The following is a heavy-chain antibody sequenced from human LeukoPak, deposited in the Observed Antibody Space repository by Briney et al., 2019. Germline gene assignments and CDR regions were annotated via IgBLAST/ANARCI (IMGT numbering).Heavy chain of an antibody. D-gene: IGHD6-13*01. Sequence: GGSLRLFRAASGFTFSSYGMHWVRQAPGKGLEGVAVIWSDGSTKYYADSVKGRFTISRDNSKNTLYLQMNSLRAEDTAVYYCARGQPPSYYDMDVWGQGTTVTVSS. CDR2: IWSDGSTK. CDR3: ARGQPPSYYDMDV. CDR1: GFTFSSYG. J-gene: IGHJ6*02. V-gene: IGHV3-33*01.